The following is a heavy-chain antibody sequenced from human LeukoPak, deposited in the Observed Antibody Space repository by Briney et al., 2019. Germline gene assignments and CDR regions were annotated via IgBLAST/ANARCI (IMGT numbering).Heavy chain of an antibody. CDR1: GFTFNLYD. CDR3: AKGSGVNYYYYAMDV. V-gene: IGHV3-23*01. D-gene: IGHD3-10*01. J-gene: IGHJ6*02. Sequence: GGSLTLSCAASGFTFNLYDVRWVRQAPGGGLEGVESISGGDGSTYYADSVKGRFTISRDNSKNTIFLQMNSLRAEDTAVYYCAKGSGVNYYYYAMDVWGQGTTVTVSS. CDR2: ISGGDGST.